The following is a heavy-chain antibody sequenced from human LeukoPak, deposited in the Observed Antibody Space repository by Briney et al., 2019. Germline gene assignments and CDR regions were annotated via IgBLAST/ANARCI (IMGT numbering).Heavy chain of an antibody. V-gene: IGHV3-23*01. CDR3: AKAKKDGSTSPFDF. Sequence: GGSLRLSCAASGFTFSSYAMTWVRQAPGKGLEWVSGISGSGGSTYYTDSVKGRFTISRDNAKNTLYLQMNNLRAEDTAVYYCAKAKKDGSTSPFDFWGQGTLVTVSS. CDR2: ISGSGGST. J-gene: IGHJ4*02. D-gene: IGHD2-2*01. CDR1: GFTFSSYA.